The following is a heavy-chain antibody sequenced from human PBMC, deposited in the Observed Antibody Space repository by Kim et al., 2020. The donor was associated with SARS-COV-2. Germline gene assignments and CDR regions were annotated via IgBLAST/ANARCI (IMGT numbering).Heavy chain of an antibody. Sequence: GESLKISCKGSGYSFTSYWISWVRQMPGKGLEWMGRIDPSDSYTNYSPSFQGHVTISADKSISTAYLQWSSLKASDTAMYYCARETRIAAARVNWFDPWGQGTLVTVSS. CDR3: ARETRIAAARVNWFDP. D-gene: IGHD6-13*01. CDR1: GYSFTSYW. J-gene: IGHJ5*02. CDR2: IDPSDSYT. V-gene: IGHV5-10-1*01.